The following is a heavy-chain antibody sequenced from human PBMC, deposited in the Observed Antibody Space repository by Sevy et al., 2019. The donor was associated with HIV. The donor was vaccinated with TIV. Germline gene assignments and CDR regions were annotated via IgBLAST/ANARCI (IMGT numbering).Heavy chain of an antibody. V-gene: IGHV3-11*01. Sequence: GGSLRLSCVTSGFSFSDYHMSWIRLAPGKGLEWISHLTRSHGAKVYADSVRGRFDISRDNARKSVYLQMNRLQVEDTATYFCVGRPYRVGHSWSYFFDFWVQGTPVTVSS. CDR1: GFSFSDYH. J-gene: IGHJ4*02. CDR2: LTRSHGAK. CDR3: VGRPYRVGHSWSYFFDF. D-gene: IGHD5-18*01.